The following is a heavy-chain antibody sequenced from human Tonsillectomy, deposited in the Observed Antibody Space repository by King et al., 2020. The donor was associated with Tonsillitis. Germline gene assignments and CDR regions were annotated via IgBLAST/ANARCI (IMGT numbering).Heavy chain of an antibody. D-gene: IGHD1-26*01. CDR3: ARDGAGSMTAFDI. Sequence: VQLQQWGAGLLKPSETLSLTCAVYGGSFSGYYWSWIRQPPGKGLEWIGEINHSGSTNYNPSLKSRVTISVDTSKNQLSLKLISVTAADTAGYYCARDGAGSMTAFDIWGQGTMVTVSS. J-gene: IGHJ3*02. V-gene: IGHV4-34*01. CDR2: INHSGST. CDR1: GGSFSGYY.